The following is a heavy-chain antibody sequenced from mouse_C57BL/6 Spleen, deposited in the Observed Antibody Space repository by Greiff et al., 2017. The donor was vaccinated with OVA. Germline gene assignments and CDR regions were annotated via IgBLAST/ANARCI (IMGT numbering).Heavy chain of an antibody. V-gene: IGHV1-82*01. Sequence: QVQLQQSGPELVKPGASVKISCKASGYAFSSSWMNWVKQRPGKGLEWIGRLYPGDGDTNYNGKFKGKATLTADKSSSTAYMQLSSLTAEDSAVYFCARNTYYYDYDGCAYWGQGTLVTVSA. CDR3: ARNTYYYDYDGCAY. CDR1: GYAFSSSW. CDR2: LYPGDGDT. J-gene: IGHJ3*01. D-gene: IGHD2-4*01.